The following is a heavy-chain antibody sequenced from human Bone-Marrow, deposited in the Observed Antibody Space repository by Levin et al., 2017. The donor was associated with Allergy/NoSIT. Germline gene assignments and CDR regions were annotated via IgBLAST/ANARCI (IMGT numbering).Heavy chain of an antibody. Sequence: PGGSLRLSCKGSGYTFITYYIAWVRQMPGKGLEWVGIIYPGDSDTRYSPSFRGQVTISADKSISTAYLQWDSLKASDTATYYCARNYTLDVWGQGTTVTVSS. CDR2: IYPGDSDT. J-gene: IGHJ6*02. CDR1: GYTFITYY. V-gene: IGHV5-51*01. CDR3: ARNYTLDV. D-gene: IGHD5-24*01.